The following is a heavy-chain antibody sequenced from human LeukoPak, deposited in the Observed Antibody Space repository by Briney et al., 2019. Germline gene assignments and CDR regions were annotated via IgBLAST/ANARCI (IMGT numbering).Heavy chain of an antibody. Sequence: TGGSLTLSCAASGFTFSTYTMNWVRQAPGEGLEWVSYISSSSTYIYYADSGKGRFTISRDNAKNSLYLKMNSLRAEDTAIYYCARRRSSSSFSAPDYWGQGTLVTVSS. D-gene: IGHD6-6*01. CDR1: GFTFSTYT. V-gene: IGHV3-21*01. CDR3: ARRRSSSSFSAPDY. J-gene: IGHJ4*02. CDR2: ISSSSTYI.